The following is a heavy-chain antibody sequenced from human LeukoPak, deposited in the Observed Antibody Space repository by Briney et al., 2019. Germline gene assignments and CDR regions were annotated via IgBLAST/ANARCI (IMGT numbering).Heavy chain of an antibody. D-gene: IGHD2-2*01. CDR2: ISWDGGST. V-gene: IGHV3-43D*03. CDR3: AMRSGPAGYYMDV. Sequence: PGGSLRLSCAASGFTFDDYAMHWVRQAPGKGLEWVSLISWDGGSTYYADSVKGRFTISRDNSKNSLYLQMNSLRAEDTALYYCAMRSGPAGYYMDVWGKGTTVTVSS. CDR1: GFTFDDYA. J-gene: IGHJ6*03.